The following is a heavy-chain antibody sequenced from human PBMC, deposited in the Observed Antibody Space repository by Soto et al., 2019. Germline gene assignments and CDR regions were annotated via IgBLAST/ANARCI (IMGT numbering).Heavy chain of an antibody. D-gene: IGHD4-17*01. CDR1: GYTFPSYH. CDR2: MHPYSGNT. V-gene: IGHV1-8*01. Sequence: QVQLVQSGAEVKKPGASVKVSCKASGYTFPSYHISWVRQATGQGLGWMGWMHPYSGNTAYAQKFQGRLTMTTNSSISTAYMELSSLTSEDTAVYYCAREQDYGDYGDYWGQGTLVTVSS. J-gene: IGHJ4*02. CDR3: AREQDYGDYGDY.